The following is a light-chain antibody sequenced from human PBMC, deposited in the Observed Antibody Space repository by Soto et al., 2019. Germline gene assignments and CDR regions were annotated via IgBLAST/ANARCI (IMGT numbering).Light chain of an antibody. J-gene: IGKJ1*01. Sequence: DIVLTQSPGTLSLSPGERPTLSCRASQSVTSNYLAWYQQKPGQAPRVLISGASSRATGIPDRFTVSGSGTDFTLTISRLQPEDFAVYYCQQYVSSTWAFCQGTKVDIK. CDR3: QQYVSSTWA. CDR1: QSVTSNY. V-gene: IGKV3-20*01. CDR2: GAS.